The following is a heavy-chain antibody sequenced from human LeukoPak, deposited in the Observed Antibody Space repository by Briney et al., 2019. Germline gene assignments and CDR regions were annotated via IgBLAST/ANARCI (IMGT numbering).Heavy chain of an antibody. J-gene: IGHJ3*02. CDR3: ARHRGSGLLWFGELFSDAFDI. CDR2: IYTSGST. V-gene: IGHV4-4*07. D-gene: IGHD3-10*01. Sequence: SETLSLTCTVSGGSISSYYWSWIRQPAGKGLEWIGRIYTSGSTNYNPSLKSRVTISVDTSKNQFSLKLSSVTAADTAVYYCARHRGSGLLWFGELFSDAFDIWGQGTMVTVSS. CDR1: GGSISSYY.